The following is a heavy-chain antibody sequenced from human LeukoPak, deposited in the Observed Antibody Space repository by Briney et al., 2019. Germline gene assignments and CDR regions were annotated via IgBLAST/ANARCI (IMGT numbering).Heavy chain of an antibody. V-gene: IGHV1-24*01. CDR1: GYTLSELS. CDR3: ATANCSSTSRPFDY. J-gene: IGHJ4*02. D-gene: IGHD2-2*01. Sequence: SVKVSCKVSGYTLSELSIHWVRQPPGKGLEWMGGLDPEDDEALYAQKFQGRVTMTEDTSTDTPYMELSSLRSEDTAVYYCATANCSSTSRPFDYWGQGTLVTVSS. CDR2: LDPEDDEA.